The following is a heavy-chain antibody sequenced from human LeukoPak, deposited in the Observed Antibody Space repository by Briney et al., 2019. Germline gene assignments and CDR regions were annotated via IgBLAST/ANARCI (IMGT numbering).Heavy chain of an antibody. D-gene: IGHD5-18*01. CDR1: GFTFDDYS. J-gene: IGHJ6*02. CDR2: ISGDSHST. Sequence: GGSLRLSCAASGFTFDDYSMHWVRQAPGKGLEWVSLISGDSHSTFYADSVKGRFTISRDNSKNSLYLQMNSLRNDDTALYYCARDTEGYIYGYYYYGMDVWGQGTTVTVSS. V-gene: IGHV3-43*02. CDR3: ARDTEGYIYGYYYYGMDV.